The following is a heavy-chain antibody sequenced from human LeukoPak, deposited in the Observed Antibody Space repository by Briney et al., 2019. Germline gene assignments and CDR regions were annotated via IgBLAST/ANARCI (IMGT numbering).Heavy chain of an antibody. CDR3: ARHGGIAVAGTGVDY. J-gene: IGHJ4*02. CDR2: MFYSGAT. CDR1: GGSISSGSYF. V-gene: IGHV4-39*01. Sequence: SETLSLTCTVSGGSISSGSYFWGWIRQPPGKGLEWVASMFYSGATYYNPSLKSRVTISVDTSKNQFSLKLSSVTAADTAVYYCARHGGIAVAGTGVDYWGQGTLVTVSS. D-gene: IGHD6-19*01.